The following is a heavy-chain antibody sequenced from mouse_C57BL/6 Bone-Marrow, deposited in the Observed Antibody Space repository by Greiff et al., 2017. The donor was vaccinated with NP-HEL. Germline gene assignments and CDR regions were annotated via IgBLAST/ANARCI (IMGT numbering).Heavy chain of an antibody. Sequence: QVQLQQSGAELAKPGASVKLSCKASGYTFNSSWMHWVKQRPEQGLEWIGYINPSSGYTKYTQKFKDKATLTADTSSSTAYLQLSSLTYEDSAVYYCSRARGRNWYVDVWGTGTTVTVSS. J-gene: IGHJ1*03. CDR1: GYTFNSSW. V-gene: IGHV1-7*01. CDR2: INPSSGYT. CDR3: SRARGRNWYVDV.